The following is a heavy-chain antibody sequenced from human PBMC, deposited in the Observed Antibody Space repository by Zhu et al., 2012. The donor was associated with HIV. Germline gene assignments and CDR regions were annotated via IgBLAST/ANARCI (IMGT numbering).Heavy chain of an antibody. V-gene: IGHV4-34*01. CDR2: INHSGST. Sequence: QVQLQQWDAGLLKPSETLSLTCAVYGGSFSGYYWSWTRQPPGEGLEWIGEINHSGSTNYNPSLKSRLTMSVDTSKNQFSLKLSSVTAADTAVYYCARVLLWFGESSEAGYYFDYWGQGTLVTVSS. J-gene: IGHJ4*02. CDR3: ARVLLWFGESSEAGYYFDY. CDR1: GGSFSGYY. D-gene: IGHD3-10*01.